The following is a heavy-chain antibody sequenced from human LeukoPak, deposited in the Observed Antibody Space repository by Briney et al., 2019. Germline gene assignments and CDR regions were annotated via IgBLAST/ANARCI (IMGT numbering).Heavy chain of an antibody. J-gene: IGHJ4*02. D-gene: IGHD3-10*01. V-gene: IGHV3-48*04. CDR2: ISSSSNSM. CDR3: ARVGGAYYGSGSYYSGY. CDR1: EFTFSSYN. Sequence: GGSLRLSCAASEFTFSSYNMNWVRQAPGKGLEWVSYISSSSNSMYYADSVKGRFTISRDNAKNSLYLQMNSLRAEDTAVYYCARVGGAYYGSGSYYSGYWGQGTLVTVSS.